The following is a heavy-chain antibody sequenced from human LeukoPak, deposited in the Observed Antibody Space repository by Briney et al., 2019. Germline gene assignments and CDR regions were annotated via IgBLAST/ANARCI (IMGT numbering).Heavy chain of an antibody. CDR1: GFTFSNYN. Sequence: GGSLRLSCAASGFTFSNYNMNWVRQAPGRGLEWVSYISSSSSTIYYADSVKGRFTISRDNAKNSLYLQMNSLRAEDTAVYYCARDRGGADDFWSGYYTGYFDYWGQGTLVTASS. J-gene: IGHJ4*02. CDR2: ISSSSSTI. V-gene: IGHV3-48*01. CDR3: ARDRGGADDFWSGYYTGYFDY. D-gene: IGHD3-3*01.